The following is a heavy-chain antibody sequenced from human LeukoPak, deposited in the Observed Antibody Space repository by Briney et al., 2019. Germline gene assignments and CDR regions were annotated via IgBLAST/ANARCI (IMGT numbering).Heavy chain of an antibody. CDR3: ARGRPHGNDY. D-gene: IGHD4-23*01. CDR1: GFTFSSYC. J-gene: IGHJ4*02. CDR2: IASDGSST. Sequence: PGGSLRLSCAASGFTFSSYCMNWVRQAPGKGLLWVSRIASDGSSTTYADSVKGRFSISRDNAKNTLYLQMNSLRVEDTAVYYCARGRPHGNDYWGQGTLVTVSS. V-gene: IGHV3-74*01.